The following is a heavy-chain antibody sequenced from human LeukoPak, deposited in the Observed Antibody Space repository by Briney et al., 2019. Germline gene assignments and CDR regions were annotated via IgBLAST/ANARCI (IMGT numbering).Heavy chain of an antibody. CDR2: ISAYNGNT. CDR3: ARDPAGYYDSSGYYYLDY. V-gene: IGHV1-18*01. Sequence: ASVKVSCKASGYTFTSYGLSWVRQAPGQGLEWMGWISAYNGNTNYAQKLQGRVTMTTDTSTSTAYMELRSLRSDDTAVYYCARDPAGYYDSSGYYYLDYWGQGTLVTVSS. J-gene: IGHJ4*02. CDR1: GYTFTSYG. D-gene: IGHD3-22*01.